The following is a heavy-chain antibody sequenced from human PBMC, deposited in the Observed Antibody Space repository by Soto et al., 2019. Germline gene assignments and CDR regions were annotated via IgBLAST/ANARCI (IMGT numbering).Heavy chain of an antibody. CDR2: IYYSGSS. CDR1: GGSISSYY. Sequence: SETLSLTCTVSGGSISSYYGSWIRQPPGKGLEWIGYIYYSGSSNYNPSLKSRVTISVDTSKNQFSLILTSVTAADTAMYYCARWSSSGWSGWFDPWGQGTLVTV. V-gene: IGHV4-59*01. J-gene: IGHJ5*02. D-gene: IGHD6-19*01. CDR3: ARWSSSGWSGWFDP.